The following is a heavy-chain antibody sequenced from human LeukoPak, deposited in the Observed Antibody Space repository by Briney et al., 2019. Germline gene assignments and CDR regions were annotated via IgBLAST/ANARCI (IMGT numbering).Heavy chain of an antibody. J-gene: IGHJ4*02. Sequence: ASVKVSCKASGYTFTSYGISWVRQAPGQGLEWMGIINPSGGSTSYAQNFQGRVTMTRDTSTSTVYMELSSLRSEDTAVYYCARAYYYDSSAYSPDYWGQGTLVTVSS. V-gene: IGHV1-46*01. CDR1: GYTFTSYG. CDR2: INPSGGST. CDR3: ARAYYYDSSAYSPDY. D-gene: IGHD3-22*01.